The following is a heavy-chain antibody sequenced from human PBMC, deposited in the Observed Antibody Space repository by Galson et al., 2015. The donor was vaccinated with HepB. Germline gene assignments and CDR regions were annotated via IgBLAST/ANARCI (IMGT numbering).Heavy chain of an antibody. CDR3: ARGGWSSTSMYYFDY. Sequence: SVKVSCKASGYTSTSYAMNWVRQAPGQGLEWMGWINTNTGNPTYAQGFTGRFVFSLDTSVSTAYLQISSLKAEDTAVYYCARGGWSSTSMYYFDYWGQGTLVTVSS. D-gene: IGHD2-2*01. CDR2: INTNTGNP. J-gene: IGHJ4*02. CDR1: GYTSTSYA. V-gene: IGHV7-4-1*02.